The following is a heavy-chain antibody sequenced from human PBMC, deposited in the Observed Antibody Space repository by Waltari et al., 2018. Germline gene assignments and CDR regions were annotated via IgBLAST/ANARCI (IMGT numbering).Heavy chain of an antibody. D-gene: IGHD3-10*01. CDR3: AKESRYGSGGGVIDY. CDR2: ISWNSGSI. V-gene: IGHV3-9*03. CDR1: GFTFDDYA. J-gene: IGHJ4*02. Sequence: EVQLVESGGGLVQPGRSLRLSCAASGFTFDDYAMHWVRQAPGKGLEWVSGISWNSGSIGYADSVKGRFTISRDNAKNSLYLQMNSLRAEDMALYYCAKESRYGSGGGVIDYWGQGTLVTVSS.